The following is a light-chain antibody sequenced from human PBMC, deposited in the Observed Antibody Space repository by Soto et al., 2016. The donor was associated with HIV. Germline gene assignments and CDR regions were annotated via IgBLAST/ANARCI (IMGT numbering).Light chain of an antibody. CDR2: NVS. CDR1: RSLVRSDGNTY. J-gene: IGKJ1*01. CDR3: MQGTHWPWT. V-gene: IGKV2-30*02. Sequence: DVVLTQSPLSLPVTPGQSASISCRSSRSLVRSDGNTYLNWFQQRPGQSPRRLIYNVSKRDSGVPDRFSGSGSGTDFTLKISRVEAEDVGVYYCMQGTHWPWTFGQGTKVEIK.